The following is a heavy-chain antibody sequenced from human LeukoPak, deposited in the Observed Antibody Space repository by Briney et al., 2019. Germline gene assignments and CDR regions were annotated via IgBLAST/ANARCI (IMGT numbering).Heavy chain of an antibody. J-gene: IGHJ5*02. Sequence: ASVKVSCKASGYTFTGHYMHWVRQAPGQGLEWMGWINPNSGGTNYAQKFQGRVTMTRDTSISTAYMELSRLRSDDTAVYYCARDGNWNYHPFDPWGQGTLVTVSS. CDR1: GYTFTGHY. D-gene: IGHD1-7*01. V-gene: IGHV1-2*02. CDR2: INPNSGGT. CDR3: ARDGNWNYHPFDP.